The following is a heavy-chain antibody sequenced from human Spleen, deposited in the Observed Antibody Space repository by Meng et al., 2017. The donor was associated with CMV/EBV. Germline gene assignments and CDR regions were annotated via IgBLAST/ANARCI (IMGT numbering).Heavy chain of an antibody. CDR3: ARSRITGEGYFDY. CDR2: INPSGGGT. J-gene: IGHJ4*02. D-gene: IGHD7-27*01. CDR1: GYTFTSYY. Sequence: ASVKVSCKASGYTFTSYYVHWVRQAPGQGLERMAIINPSGGGTHYAQKFQGRVTMTRDTSTSTVYMELSSLRSEDTAVYYCARSRITGEGYFDYWGQGTLVTVSS. V-gene: IGHV1-46*01.